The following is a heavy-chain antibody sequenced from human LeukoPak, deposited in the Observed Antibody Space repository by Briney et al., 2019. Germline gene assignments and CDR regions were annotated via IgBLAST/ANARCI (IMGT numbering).Heavy chain of an antibody. CDR1: GYTFTDYY. CDR3: ATLQVATITDFDY. V-gene: IGHV1-69-2*01. J-gene: IGHJ4*02. D-gene: IGHD5-12*01. CDR2: VDPEDGET. Sequence: ASVKVSCKVSGYTFTDYYMHWVQQAPGEGLEWMGLVDPEDGETIYAEKFQGRVTITADTSTDTAYMELSSLRSEDTAVYYCATLQVATITDFDYWGQGTLVTVSS.